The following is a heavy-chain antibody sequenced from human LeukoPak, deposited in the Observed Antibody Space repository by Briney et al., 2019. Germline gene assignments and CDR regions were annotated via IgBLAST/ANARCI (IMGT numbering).Heavy chain of an antibody. Sequence: GGSLRLSCAASGFTFSGYWMSWVRQAPGEGLEWVAHINQDGSEKYYVDSVKGRFPISRDNAKNSLFLQMGSLRVEDTAVYYCARESTAGYNSSWYGFRNWGQGTLVSVSS. V-gene: IGHV3-7*01. CDR3: ARESTAGYNSSWYGFRN. CDR2: INQDGSEK. D-gene: IGHD6-13*01. J-gene: IGHJ1*01. CDR1: GFTFSGYW.